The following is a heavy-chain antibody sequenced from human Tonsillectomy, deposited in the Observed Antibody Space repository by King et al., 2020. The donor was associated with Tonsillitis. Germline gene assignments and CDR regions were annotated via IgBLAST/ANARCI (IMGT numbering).Heavy chain of an antibody. D-gene: IGHD3-3*01. V-gene: IGHV3-21*01. CDR2: ISRSSSYI. Sequence: DVQLVESGGGLVKPGGSLRLSCAASGFTFSTYSMNWVRQAPGKGLEWVSSISRSSSYIFYADSVKGRFTISRDNAKNSLYLQMNSVRAEDTAVYYCARDPYFDFWSAPSYFDYWGQGTLVTVSS. J-gene: IGHJ4*02. CDR3: ARDPYFDFWSAPSYFDY. CDR1: GFTFSTYS.